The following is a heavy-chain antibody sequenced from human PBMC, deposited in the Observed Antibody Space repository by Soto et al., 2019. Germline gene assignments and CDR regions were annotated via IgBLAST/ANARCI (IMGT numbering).Heavy chain of an antibody. CDR1: GFTFSNAW. J-gene: IGHJ3*02. V-gene: IGHV3-15*07. CDR3: TTDPGDVAVAGTGAFDI. Sequence: VQLVESGGGLVKPGGSLRLSCAASGFTFSNAWMNWVRQAPGKGLEWVGRIKSKTDGGTTDYAAPVKGRFTISRDDSKNTLYLQMNSLKTEDTAVYYCTTDPGDVAVAGTGAFDIWGQGTMVTVSS. CDR2: IKSKTDGGTT. D-gene: IGHD6-19*01.